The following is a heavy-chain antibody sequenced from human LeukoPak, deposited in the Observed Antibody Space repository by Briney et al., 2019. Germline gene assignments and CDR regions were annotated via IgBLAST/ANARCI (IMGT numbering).Heavy chain of an antibody. CDR1: GYTFTSYY. CDR2: INPSDGGT. V-gene: IGHV1-46*01. D-gene: IGHD2-8*02. CDR3: AREPPATGYYDY. Sequence: ASVKVSCKASGYTFTSYYMHWVRQAPGQGLEWMGVINPSDGGTSYTQKFQGRVTMTRDTSTSTVYMDLSSLRSEDTAVYYCAREPPATGYYDYWGQGTLVTVSS. J-gene: IGHJ4*02.